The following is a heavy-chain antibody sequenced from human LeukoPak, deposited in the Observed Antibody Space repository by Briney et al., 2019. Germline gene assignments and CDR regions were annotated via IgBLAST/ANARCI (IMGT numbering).Heavy chain of an antibody. CDR2: IYYSGST. CDR3: ARGSQNYFDY. CDR1: GGSISSYY. V-gene: IGHV4-59*01. J-gene: IGHJ4*02. Sequence: SETLSLTCTVSGGSISSYYWSWIRQPPGKGLEWIGYIYYSGSTNYNPSLKSRVTVSVDTSKNQFSLKLSSVTAADTAVYYCARGSQNYFDYWGQGTLVTVSS.